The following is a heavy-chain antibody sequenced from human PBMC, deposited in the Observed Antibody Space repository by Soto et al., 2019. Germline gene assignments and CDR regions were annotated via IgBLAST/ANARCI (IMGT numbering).Heavy chain of an antibody. J-gene: IGHJ4*02. CDR3: TRDRGGRGH. V-gene: IGHV6-1*01. CDR1: GDSVSSNSAA. Sequence: QVQLQQSGPGLLKHSQTLSLTCAISGDSVSSNSAAWNWIRQSPGRGLEWLGRTYYRSKWYYEYTLSVKSRITITPDTSRNQFSLQLSSVTPEDTAVYYCTRDRGGRGHWGQGTLVTVSS. CDR2: TYYRSKWYY. D-gene: IGHD3-10*01.